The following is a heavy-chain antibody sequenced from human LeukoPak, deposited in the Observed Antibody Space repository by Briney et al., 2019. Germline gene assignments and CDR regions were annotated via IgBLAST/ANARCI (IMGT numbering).Heavy chain of an antibody. D-gene: IGHD6-6*01. J-gene: IGHJ4*02. V-gene: IGHV2-5*01. CDR3: TNSPSSSPLNY. Sequence: ESGPTLVKPTQTLTLTCTFSGFSLRNTGEGVGWIRQPPGKALEWLALIYYNDEKRYSPSLKSRLTITKDTSKKQVVLTMTNMDPVDTATYYCTNSPSSSPLNYWGQGTLVTVSS. CDR2: IYYNDEK. CDR1: GFSLRNTGEG.